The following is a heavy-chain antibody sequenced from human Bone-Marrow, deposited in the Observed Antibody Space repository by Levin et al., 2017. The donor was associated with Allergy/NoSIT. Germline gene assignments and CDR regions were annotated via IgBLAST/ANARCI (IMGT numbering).Heavy chain of an antibody. CDR1: GFIFKDYP. V-gene: IGHV3-23*01. D-gene: IGHD3-10*01. CDR3: AKTRFGAFYFDH. Sequence: SCAASGFIFKDYPMGWIRQVPGKGLQWVSLISGHGNQTYYSKHVEGRFTISRDNSKNTLFLDMRSLRADDAALYYCAKTRFGAFYFDHWGQGSLLVVSS. J-gene: IGHJ4*02. CDR2: ISGHGNQT.